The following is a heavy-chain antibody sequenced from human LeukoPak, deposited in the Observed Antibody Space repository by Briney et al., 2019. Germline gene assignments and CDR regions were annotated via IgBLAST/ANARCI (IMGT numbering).Heavy chain of an antibody. J-gene: IGHJ3*02. CDR1: GFTFSSYG. Sequence: GGSLRLSCAASGFTFSSYGMHWVRQAPGKGLEWGAVISYDGSNKYYADSVKGRFTISRDNSKNTLYLQMNSLRAEDTAVYYCAKTGPLRFLNSGAFDIWGQGTMVTVSS. CDR3: AKTGPLRFLNSGAFDI. D-gene: IGHD3-3*01. CDR2: ISYDGSNK. V-gene: IGHV3-30*18.